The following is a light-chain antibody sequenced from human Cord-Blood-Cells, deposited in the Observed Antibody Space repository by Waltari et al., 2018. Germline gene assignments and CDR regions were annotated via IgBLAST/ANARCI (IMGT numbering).Light chain of an antibody. CDR3: QQSYRTTRT. J-gene: IGKJ1*01. V-gene: IGKV1-39*01. Sequence: DIQMTQSPSSLSASVADRVTITCRASQSISSYLNWYQQKPGKAPKLLIYASSSLQSGVPSRFSGSGAGTDVTLNIISLQPEDFATYYCQQSYRTTRTFGQGTKVEIK. CDR2: ASS. CDR1: QSISSY.